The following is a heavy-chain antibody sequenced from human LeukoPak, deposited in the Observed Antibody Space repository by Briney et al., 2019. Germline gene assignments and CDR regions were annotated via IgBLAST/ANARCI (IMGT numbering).Heavy chain of an antibody. CDR2: IYYSGST. V-gene: IGHV4-59*08. D-gene: IGHD3-22*01. CDR3: ARAAQLGVYYYDSSGYYYFFDY. Sequence: SETLSLTCTVSGGSISSYYWSWIRQPPGKGLEWIGYIYYSGSTNYNPSLKSRVTISVDTSKNQFSLKLSSVTAADTAVYYCARAAQLGVYYYDSSGYYYFFDYWGQGTLVTVSS. CDR1: GGSISSYY. J-gene: IGHJ4*02.